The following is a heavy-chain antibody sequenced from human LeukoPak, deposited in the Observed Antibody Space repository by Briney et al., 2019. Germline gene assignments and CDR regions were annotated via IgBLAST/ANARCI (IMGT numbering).Heavy chain of an antibody. D-gene: IGHD2-21*01. Sequence: GGSLRLSCAASGFTFSDFYMNWIRQAPGRGLEWVSYISTPSHTIYYADSVKGRFTISRDNSNLYLQMDDLSVDDTAVYYCARGSGYWDYWGRGALVTVSS. CDR3: ARGSGYWDY. V-gene: IGHV3-11*04. CDR2: ISTPSHTI. J-gene: IGHJ4*02. CDR1: GFTFSDFY.